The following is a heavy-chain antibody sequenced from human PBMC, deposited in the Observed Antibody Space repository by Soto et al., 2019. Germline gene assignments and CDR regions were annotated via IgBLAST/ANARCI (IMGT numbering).Heavy chain of an antibody. D-gene: IGHD3-22*01. CDR1: NFTFSYAW. CDR3: ATDDTSGYYFLH. Sequence: EVQLVESGGGLVKPGGSLRLSCAVFNFTFSYAWMSWVRQAPGKGLEWVGRIKSTAYGGTADYAAPVEGRFTISRDDSENMLFLQMHSLRTEDTATYYCATDDTSGYYFLHWGQGTLVTVSS. J-gene: IGHJ4*02. CDR2: IKSTAYGGTA. V-gene: IGHV3-15*01.